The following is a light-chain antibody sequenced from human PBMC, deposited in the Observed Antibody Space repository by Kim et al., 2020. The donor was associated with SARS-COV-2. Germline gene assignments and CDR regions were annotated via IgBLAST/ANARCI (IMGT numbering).Light chain of an antibody. V-gene: IGKV3-11*01. CDR2: DAS. J-gene: IGKJ2*01. CDR1: QSVSSY. Sequence: LSLSPGERATLSCRACQSVSSYLAWYQQKPGQAPRLLIYDASNRATGIPARFSGSGSGTDFTLTISSLEPEDFAVYYCQQRSNWYTFGQGTKLEI. CDR3: QQRSNWYT.